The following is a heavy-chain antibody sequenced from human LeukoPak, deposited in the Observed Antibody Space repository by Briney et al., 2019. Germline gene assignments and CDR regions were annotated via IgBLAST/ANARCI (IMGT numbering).Heavy chain of an antibody. CDR1: GYSISSGYY. CDR3: ARGPGDYIDY. D-gene: IGHD2-8*02. J-gene: IGHJ4*02. Sequence: SETLSLTCTVSGYSISSGYYWGWIRQPPGKGLEWIGSTYHSGSTYYNPSLKSRVTISVDTSKNQFSLKLSSVTAADTAVYYCARGPGDYIDYWGQGTLVTVSS. V-gene: IGHV4-38-2*02. CDR2: TYHSGST.